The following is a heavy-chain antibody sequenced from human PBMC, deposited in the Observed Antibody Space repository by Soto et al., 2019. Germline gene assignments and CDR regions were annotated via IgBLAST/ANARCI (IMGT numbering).Heavy chain of an antibody. CDR3: ARHDTWNGIFDY. J-gene: IGHJ4*02. CDR2: IFYSGSP. D-gene: IGHD1-20*01. V-gene: IGHV4-59*08. Sequence: SETLSLTCTVSDASISKNFWSGIRQPPGKGLEWIGSIFYSGSPIYNPSLNSRVTISLDTSENNFSLKLTSVTAADTAVYYCARHDTWNGIFDYWGQGTLVTVSS. CDR1: DASISKNF.